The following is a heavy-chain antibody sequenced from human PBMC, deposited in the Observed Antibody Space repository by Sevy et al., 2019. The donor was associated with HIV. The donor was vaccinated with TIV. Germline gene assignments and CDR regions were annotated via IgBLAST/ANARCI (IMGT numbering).Heavy chain of an antibody. Sequence: GGSLRLSCAGSEFTFSSYWMSWVRQSPGKGLEWVANIKQDGSENYYVDSVKGRFTMSSDNAKNSLYLKMNSLRAEDTAVYYCAGGYGGNAHDAFDIWGQGTMVTVSS. D-gene: IGHD2-15*01. V-gene: IGHV3-7*04. J-gene: IGHJ3*02. CDR3: AGGYGGNAHDAFDI. CDR1: EFTFSSYW. CDR2: IKQDGSEN.